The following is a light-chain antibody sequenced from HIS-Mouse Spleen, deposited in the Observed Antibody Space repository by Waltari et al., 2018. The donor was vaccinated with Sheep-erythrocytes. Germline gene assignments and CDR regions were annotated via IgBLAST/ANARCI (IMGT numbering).Light chain of an antibody. V-gene: IGLV3-1*01. CDR3: QAWDSSTYV. CDR1: KLGDNY. Sequence: SYELTQPPSVSVSPGQTASITCSGDKLGDNYACWYQQKPGQSPVLVIYQDSKRPSGIPERFSCSHSGNTATLTISGTQAMDEADYYCQAWDSSTYVFGTGTKVTVL. J-gene: IGLJ1*01. CDR2: QDS.